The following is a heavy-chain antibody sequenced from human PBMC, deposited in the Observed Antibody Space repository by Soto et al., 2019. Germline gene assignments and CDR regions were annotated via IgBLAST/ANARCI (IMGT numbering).Heavy chain of an antibody. Sequence: KTSETLSLTCTVSGGSISSGGYYWSWIRQHPGKGLEWIGYIYYSGSTYYNPSLKSRVTISVDTSKNQFSLKLSSVTAADTAVYYCARAQAVVVVEGWFDPWGQGTLVTVSS. CDR2: IYYSGST. J-gene: IGHJ5*02. CDR3: ARAQAVVVVEGWFDP. CDR1: GGSISSGGYY. V-gene: IGHV4-31*03. D-gene: IGHD2-15*01.